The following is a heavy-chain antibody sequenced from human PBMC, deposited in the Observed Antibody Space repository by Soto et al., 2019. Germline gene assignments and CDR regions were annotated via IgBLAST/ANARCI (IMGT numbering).Heavy chain of an antibody. CDR1: GFTFRSDD. D-gene: IGHD2-15*01. V-gene: IGHV3-23*01. J-gene: IGHJ3*02. CDR3: TKDLSRWNAFDI. Sequence: PGGSLRLSCAASGFTFRSDDMTWVRQAPGKGLEWVSAISGSGGRTYYADSVKGRFTISRDNSKNTLYLQLSNLRAEDTAVYYCTKDLSRWNAFDIWGQGTMVTVSS. CDR2: ISGSGGRT.